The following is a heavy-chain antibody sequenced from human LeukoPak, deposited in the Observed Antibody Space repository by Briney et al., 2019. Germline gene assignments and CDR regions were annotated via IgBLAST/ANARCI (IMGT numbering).Heavy chain of an antibody. CDR1: GYTFTSYY. D-gene: IGHD3-22*01. Sequence: GASVKVSCKASGYTFTSYYMHWVRQAPGQGLEWMGIINPSGGSTSYAQKLQGRVTMTTDTSTSTAYMELRSLRSDDTAVYYCARVYYDSSGYYRRANWYFDLWGRGTLVTVSS. V-gene: IGHV1-46*01. J-gene: IGHJ2*01. CDR2: INPSGGST. CDR3: ARVYYDSSGYYRRANWYFDL.